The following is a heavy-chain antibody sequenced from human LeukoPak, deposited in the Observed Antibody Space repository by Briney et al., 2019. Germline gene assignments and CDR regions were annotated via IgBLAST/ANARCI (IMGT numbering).Heavy chain of an antibody. CDR1: GFTFSSYG. CDR2: ISYDGSNK. D-gene: IGHD3-10*01. V-gene: IGHV3-30*18. Sequence: PGGSLRLSCAASGFTFSSYGMHWVRQAPGKGLEWVAVISYDGSNKYYADSVKGRFTISRDNSKNTLYLQMNSLRAEDTAVYYCAKPYGSGDNWFDPWGQGTLVIVSS. CDR3: AKPYGSGDNWFDP. J-gene: IGHJ5*02.